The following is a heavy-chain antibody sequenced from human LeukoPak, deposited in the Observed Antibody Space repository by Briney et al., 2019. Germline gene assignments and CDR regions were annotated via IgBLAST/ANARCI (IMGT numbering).Heavy chain of an antibody. D-gene: IGHD6-19*01. Sequence: GGSLRLSCAASGFTFSSYSMNWVRQAPGKGLEWVSYISSSSSTIYYADSVKGRFTISRDNSKNTLYLQMNSLRAEDTAVYYCASYSSGWFYWGQGTLVTVSS. CDR1: GFTFSSYS. V-gene: IGHV3-48*01. CDR3: ASYSSGWFY. J-gene: IGHJ4*02. CDR2: ISSSSSTI.